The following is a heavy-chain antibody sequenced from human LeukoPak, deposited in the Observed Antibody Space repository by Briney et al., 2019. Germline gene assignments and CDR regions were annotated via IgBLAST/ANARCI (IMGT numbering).Heavy chain of an antibody. D-gene: IGHD6-13*01. J-gene: IGHJ5*02. Sequence: ASVKVSCKVSGYTLTESSMHWVRQAPGKGLEWMGGFDPEDGETNYAQKFQGRVTITADESTSTAYMELSSLRSEDTAMYYCARRAAAGFWFDPWGQGTLVTVSS. CDR3: ARRAAAGFWFDP. CDR1: GYTLTESS. CDR2: FDPEDGET. V-gene: IGHV1-24*01.